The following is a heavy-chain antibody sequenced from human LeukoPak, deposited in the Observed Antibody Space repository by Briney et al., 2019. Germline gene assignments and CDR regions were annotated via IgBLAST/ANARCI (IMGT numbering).Heavy chain of an antibody. CDR3: ARANPVSYYDILTGFPPVYYFDY. D-gene: IGHD3-9*01. CDR2: INHSGST. V-gene: IGHV4-34*01. J-gene: IGHJ4*02. CDR1: GGSFSGYY. Sequence: KPSETLSLTCAVYGGSFSGYYWSWIRQPPGKGLEWIGEINHSGSTNYNPSLKSRVTISVDTSKNQFSLKLSSVTAADTAVYYCARANPVSYYDILTGFPPVYYFDYWGQGTLVTVSS.